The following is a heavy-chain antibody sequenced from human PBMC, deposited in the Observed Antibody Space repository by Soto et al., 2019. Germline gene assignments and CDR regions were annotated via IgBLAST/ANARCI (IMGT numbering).Heavy chain of an antibody. CDR2: IDPSDSYT. CDR3: ARHERESSGWYTGWYFDL. J-gene: IGHJ2*01. CDR1: GYSFTSYW. V-gene: IGHV5-10-1*01. D-gene: IGHD6-19*01. Sequence: GESLKISCKGSGYSFTSYWISWVRQMPGEGLEWMGRIDPSDSYTNYSPSFQGHVTISADKSISTAYLQWSSLKASDTAMYYCARHERESSGWYTGWYFDLWGRGTLVTVSS.